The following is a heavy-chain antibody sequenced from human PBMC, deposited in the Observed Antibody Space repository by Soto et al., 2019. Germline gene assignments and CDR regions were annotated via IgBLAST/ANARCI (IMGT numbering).Heavy chain of an antibody. CDR1: GYIFRDYG. CDR3: AKRTSGTTWGESDY. V-gene: IGHV1-18*04. D-gene: IGHD4-17*01. Sequence: QVQVMQSGAEVKKPGDSVKVSCKTSGYIFRDYGINWVRQAHGQGLEWMGWISGYSGNANLAQKFQGRVTMTTDKSTRTAYMELRRLRSDDTAVYYCAKRTSGTTWGESDYWGQGTLVTVSS. CDR2: ISGYSGNA. J-gene: IGHJ4*02.